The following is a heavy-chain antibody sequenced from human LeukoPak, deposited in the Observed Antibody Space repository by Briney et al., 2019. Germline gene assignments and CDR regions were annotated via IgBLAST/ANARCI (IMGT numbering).Heavy chain of an antibody. Sequence: ASVKVSCKASGYTFTSYDINWVRQATGQGLEWMGWMNPNSGNTGYAQKFQGRVTMTRNTSMSTAYMELSSLRSEDTAVYYCAREGSSSSGSDPWGQGTLVTVSS. J-gene: IGHJ5*02. V-gene: IGHV1-8*01. CDR2: MNPNSGNT. CDR3: AREGSSSSGSDP. D-gene: IGHD6-13*01. CDR1: GYTFTSYD.